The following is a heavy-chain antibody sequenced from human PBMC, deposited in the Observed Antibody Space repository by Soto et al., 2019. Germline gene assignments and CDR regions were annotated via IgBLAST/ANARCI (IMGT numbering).Heavy chain of an antibody. CDR2: IIPLFGTT. CDR1: GDTFKNCV. V-gene: IGHV1-69*01. J-gene: IGHJ6*02. CDR3: AAELGFGKLXVV. Sequence: QVQVVQSGVEVRRPGSSVKVSCKASGDTFKNCVISWVRQAPGQGLEWMGGIIPLFGTTDFAQRFQGRLTITTDESTTTAYMELSRLRSEDTATYYCAAELGFGKLXVVWXXXXXVXVXS. D-gene: IGHD7-27*01.